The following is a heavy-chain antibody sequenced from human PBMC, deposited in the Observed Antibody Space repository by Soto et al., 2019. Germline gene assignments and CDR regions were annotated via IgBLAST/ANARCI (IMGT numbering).Heavy chain of an antibody. J-gene: IGHJ3*01. V-gene: IGHV4-39*01. CDR1: GGSIIRTDYH. CDR2: IHYSGTY. CDR3: ARDWLAGGTQGFDF. D-gene: IGHD1-7*01. Sequence: SETLSLTCTVSGGSIIRTDYHWGWIRQPPGEGLEWIGNIHYSGTYYSIPSLKSRVTMSVDTSKNQYSLKLSSVTAADTAVYYCARDWLAGGTQGFDFWGQGTMVTVSS.